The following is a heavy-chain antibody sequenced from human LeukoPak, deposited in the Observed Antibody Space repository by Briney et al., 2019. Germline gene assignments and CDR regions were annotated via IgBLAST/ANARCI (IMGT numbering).Heavy chain of an antibody. CDR2: INPNSGGT. CDR3: ARVDVRAAAGPLGN. D-gene: IGHD6-13*01. J-gene: IGHJ4*02. CDR1: GYTFTDYY. Sequence: ASVKVSCKASGYTFTDYYMHWVRQAPGQGLEWMGWINPNSGGTNYAQKFQGRVTMTRDTSISTAYMELSRLRSDDTTVYYCARVDVRAAAGPLGNWGQGTLVTVSS. V-gene: IGHV1-2*02.